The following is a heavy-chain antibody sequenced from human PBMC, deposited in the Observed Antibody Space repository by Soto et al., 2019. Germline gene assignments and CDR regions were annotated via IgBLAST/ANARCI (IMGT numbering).Heavy chain of an antibody. Sequence: SGGSLRLSCAASGFTFSTHWMHWVRQVPEKGLVWVSRINGDGSQTTYADSVRDRLTISRDNAKNTLYLQMNNLRVEDTAVYYCAGDSPHDSTVAGDYWGQGTLVTVSS. CDR3: AGDSPHDSTVAGDY. V-gene: IGHV3-74*01. CDR1: GFTFSTHW. D-gene: IGHD3-22*01. CDR2: INGDGSQT. J-gene: IGHJ4*02.